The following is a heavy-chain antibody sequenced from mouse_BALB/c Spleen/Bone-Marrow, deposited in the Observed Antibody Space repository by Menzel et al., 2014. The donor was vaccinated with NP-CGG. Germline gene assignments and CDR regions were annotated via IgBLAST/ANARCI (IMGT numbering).Heavy chain of an antibody. CDR1: GYTFTSTW. J-gene: IGHJ4*01. Sequence: LVESGPVLVRPGDSVKLSCKASGYTFTSTWIHWAKQRPGQGLEWIGEIHPNSGNTKYNEKLKGKATLTADTSSSTAYVDLSSLTSEDFAVYYCTRDGVGGAMDYWGQGTSVTVSS. D-gene: IGHD2-3*01. V-gene: IGHV1S130*01. CDR2: IHPNSGNT. CDR3: TRDGVGGAMDY.